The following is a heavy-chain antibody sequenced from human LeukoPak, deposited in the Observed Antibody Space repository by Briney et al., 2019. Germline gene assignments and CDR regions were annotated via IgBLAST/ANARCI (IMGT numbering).Heavy chain of an antibody. CDR3: ARWSAAAGTGVGYYYYYYMDV. CDR2: INPSGGST. D-gene: IGHD6-13*01. CDR1: GYTFTSYY. V-gene: IGHV1-46*01. Sequence: ASVKVSCKASGYTFTSYYMHWVRQAPGQGLEWMGIINPSGGSTSYAQKFQGRVTMTRDTSTSTVYMELSSLRSEDTAVYYCARWSAAAGTGVGYYYYYYMDVWGKGTTVTVSS. J-gene: IGHJ6*03.